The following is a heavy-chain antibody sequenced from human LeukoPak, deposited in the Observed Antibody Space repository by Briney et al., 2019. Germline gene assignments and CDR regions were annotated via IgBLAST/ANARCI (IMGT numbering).Heavy chain of an antibody. D-gene: IGHD3-22*01. CDR1: GGSISGYY. Sequence: SETLSLTCTVSGGSISGYYWSWLRQPPGKGLEWIGYIYYSGSTNHNPSLKSRVTISVDTSKNQISLKLNSVTAADTAVYYCGRDSRGPDYWGQGTLVTVSS. CDR3: GRDSRGPDY. J-gene: IGHJ4*02. CDR2: IYYSGST. V-gene: IGHV4-59*12.